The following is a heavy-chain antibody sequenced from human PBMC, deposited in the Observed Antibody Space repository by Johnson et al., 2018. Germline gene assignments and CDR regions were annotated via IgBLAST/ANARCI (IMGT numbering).Heavy chain of an antibody. CDR2: IYYSGSA. CDR3: ARIIRGTAGRAFDI. Sequence: QVQLQESGPGLVKPSETLSLTCIVSGDSMNNYYWTWLRQSPGKGLEWIGYIYYSGSATYHPSLKSRIIITVDSSQHQFSLTLRSVTSADTAIYYCARIIRGTAGRAFDIWGQGTMVTVSS. V-gene: IGHV4-59*01. D-gene: IGHD1-26*01. J-gene: IGHJ3*02. CDR1: GDSMNNYY.